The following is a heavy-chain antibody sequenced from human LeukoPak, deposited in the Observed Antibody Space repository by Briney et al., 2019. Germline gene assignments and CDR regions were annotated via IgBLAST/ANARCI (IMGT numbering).Heavy chain of an antibody. V-gene: IGHV3-23*01. CDR1: GFTFGSYA. CDR2: ISGSADST. CDR3: ARDVTYHGGDWFDP. Sequence: GGSLRLSCAASGFTFGSYAMSWVRQAPGKGLEWVSAISGSADSTYYADSVKGRFTISRDNSKNTLYLQMNSLRAEDTAVYYCARDVTYHGGDWFDPWGQGTLVTVSS. J-gene: IGHJ5*02. D-gene: IGHD4-23*01.